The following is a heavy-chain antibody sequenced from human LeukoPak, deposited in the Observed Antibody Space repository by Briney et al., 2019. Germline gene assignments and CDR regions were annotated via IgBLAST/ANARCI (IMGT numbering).Heavy chain of an antibody. D-gene: IGHD7-27*01. V-gene: IGHV1-69*04. CDR2: IIPILEIA. CDR3: ARDPGPWNFDL. CDR1: GYTFTSYG. Sequence: SVKVSCKASGYTFTSYGISWVRQAPGQGLEWMGRIIPILEIANYAQKFQGRVTITADKSTSTAYMELSSLRSEDTAVYYCARDPGPWNFDLWGRGTLVTVSS. J-gene: IGHJ2*01.